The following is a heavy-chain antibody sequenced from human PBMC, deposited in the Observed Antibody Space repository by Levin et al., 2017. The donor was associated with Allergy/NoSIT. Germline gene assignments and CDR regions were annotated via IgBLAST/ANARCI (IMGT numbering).Heavy chain of an antibody. Sequence: SETLSLTCAISGDIVSSNTAAWNWIRQSPSRGLEWLGRTYFRSEWSDDYAVSVKSRITINPDIYKNQFSLQLNSVTPEDTAVYYCTRGSSRWFDTWGQGTLVTVSS. CDR1: GDIVSSNTAA. V-gene: IGHV6-1*01. CDR2: TYFRSEWSD. CDR3: TRGSSRWFDT. J-gene: IGHJ5*02. D-gene: IGHD3-10*01.